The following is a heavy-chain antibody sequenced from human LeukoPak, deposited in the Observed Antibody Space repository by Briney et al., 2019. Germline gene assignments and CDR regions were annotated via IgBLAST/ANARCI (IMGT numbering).Heavy chain of an antibody. CDR3: SSGYSSWYSDAFDI. J-gene: IGHJ3*02. CDR1: GFTFSSYW. Sequence: PGGSLRLSCAASGFTFSSYWMSWVRQAPGKGLEWVANIKQDGSEKYYVDSVKGRFTISRDNAKNSLYLQMNSLRAEDTAVYYCSSGYSSWYSDAFDIWGQGTMVTVSS. CDR2: IKQDGSEK. D-gene: IGHD6-13*01. V-gene: IGHV3-7*01.